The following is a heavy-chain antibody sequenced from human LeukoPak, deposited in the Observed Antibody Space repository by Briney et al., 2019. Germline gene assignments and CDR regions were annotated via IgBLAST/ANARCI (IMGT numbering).Heavy chain of an antibody. V-gene: IGHV4-59*01. CDR3: ARVRRGYCSGGSCYPFDI. Sequence: SETLSLTCTVSGGSISSYYWSWIRQPPGKGLEWIGYIYYTGTTNYNPSLKSRVTISVDTSKNQFSLKLSSVTAADTAVYYCARVRRGYCSGGSCYPFDIWGQGTMVTVSS. D-gene: IGHD2-15*01. CDR1: GGSISSYY. CDR2: IYYTGTT. J-gene: IGHJ3*02.